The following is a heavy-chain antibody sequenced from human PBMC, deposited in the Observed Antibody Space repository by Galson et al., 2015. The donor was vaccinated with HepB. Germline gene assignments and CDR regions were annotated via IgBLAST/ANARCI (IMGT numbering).Heavy chain of an antibody. Sequence: SLKISCEVSGFSFSYFPMHWVRQAPGEGLEWVAVISYTCSYTGYADFGRGRLSITRDNSKNALYIELDSLRVDDKALYYCVRPRGAGADDYQNFYFDLWGRGTLLTVSS. CDR3: VRPRGAGADDYQNFYFDL. J-gene: IGHJ2*01. V-gene: IGHV3-30-3*01. CDR2: ISYTCSYT. CDR1: GFSFSYFP. D-gene: IGHD4-11*01.